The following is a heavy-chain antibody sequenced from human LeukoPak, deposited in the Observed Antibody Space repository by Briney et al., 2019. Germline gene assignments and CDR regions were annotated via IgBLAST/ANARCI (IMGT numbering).Heavy chain of an antibody. CDR1: GFTFSREW. V-gene: IGHV3-74*01. CDR2: ISSDGSTT. Sequence: GGSLRLSCAGSGFTFSREWMHWVRQAPGKGLVWVSRISSDGSTTIYADSVKGRFTISRDNAKNTLYLQMNSLRAEDTAVYYCAKDRYDSSGPYYFDYWGQGTLVTVSS. D-gene: IGHD3-22*01. J-gene: IGHJ4*02. CDR3: AKDRYDSSGPYYFDY.